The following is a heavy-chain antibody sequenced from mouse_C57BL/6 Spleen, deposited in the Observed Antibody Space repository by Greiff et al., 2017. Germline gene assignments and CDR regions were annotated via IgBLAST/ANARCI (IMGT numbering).Heavy chain of an antibody. Sequence: DVQLVESGGDLVKPGGSLKLSCAASGFTFSSYGMSWVRQTPDKRLEWVANISSGGSYTYYPDSVKGRFTISRDNAKNTLCLQMSSLKSEDTAMYYCAIQALLGAYSMDYWGQGASVTVSS. J-gene: IGHJ4*01. CDR1: GFTFSSYG. D-gene: IGHD1-1*01. CDR3: AIQALLGAYSMDY. CDR2: ISSGGSYT. V-gene: IGHV5-6*01.